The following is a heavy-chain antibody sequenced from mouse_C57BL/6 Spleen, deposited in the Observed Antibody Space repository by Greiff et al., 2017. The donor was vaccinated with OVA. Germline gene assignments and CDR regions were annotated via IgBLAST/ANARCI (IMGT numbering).Heavy chain of an antibody. CDR1: GYTFTSYW. CDR3: ARSRGGYFLWYFDV. CDR2: IDPSDSYT. Sequence: VQLQQPGAELVKPGASVKLSCKASGYTFTSYWMQWVKQRPGQGLEWIGEIDPSDSYTNYNQKFKGKATLTVDTSSSTAYMQLSSLTSEDSAVYYCARSRGGYFLWYFDVWGTGTTVTVSS. D-gene: IGHD2-3*01. V-gene: IGHV1-50*01. J-gene: IGHJ1*03.